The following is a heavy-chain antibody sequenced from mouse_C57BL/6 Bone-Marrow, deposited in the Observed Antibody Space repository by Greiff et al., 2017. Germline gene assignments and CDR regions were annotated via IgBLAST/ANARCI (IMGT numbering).Heavy chain of an antibody. V-gene: IGHV1-50*01. Sequence: VQLQQSGAKLVKPGASVKLSCKASGYTFTSYWMQWVKQRPGQGLEWIGEIDPSDSYTNYNQKFKGKATLTVDTSSSTAYMQHSSLTSEDSAVYYCAREYYGSYYYAMDYWGQGTSVTVSS. D-gene: IGHD1-1*01. CDR1: GYTFTSYW. CDR3: AREYYGSYYYAMDY. CDR2: IDPSDSYT. J-gene: IGHJ4*01.